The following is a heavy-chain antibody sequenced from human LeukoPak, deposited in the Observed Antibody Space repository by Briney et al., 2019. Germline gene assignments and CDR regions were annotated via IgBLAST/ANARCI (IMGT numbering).Heavy chain of an antibody. CDR1: GYTFTGYY. Sequence: ASVTVSCKASGYTFTGYYMHWVRQAPGQGLEWMGWINPNSGGANYAQKFQGRVTMTRDTSISTAYMELSRLRSDDTAVYYCARDLEDCSSTSCYFDYWGQGTLVTVSS. D-gene: IGHD2-2*01. V-gene: IGHV1-2*02. CDR2: INPNSGGA. J-gene: IGHJ4*02. CDR3: ARDLEDCSSTSCYFDY.